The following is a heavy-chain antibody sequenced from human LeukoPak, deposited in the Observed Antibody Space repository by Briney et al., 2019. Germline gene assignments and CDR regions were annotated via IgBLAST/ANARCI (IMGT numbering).Heavy chain of an antibody. Sequence: PGGSLRLSCAASEFTFSTYWMSWVRQAPGKGLQWVSAISGSGGSTYYADSVKGRFTISRDNSKNTLYLQMNSLRAEDTAVYYCAKCILTGYYKGYMDVWGKGTTVTISS. CDR2: ISGSGGST. J-gene: IGHJ6*03. V-gene: IGHV3-23*01. CDR1: EFTFSTYW. D-gene: IGHD3-9*01. CDR3: AKCILTGYYKGYMDV.